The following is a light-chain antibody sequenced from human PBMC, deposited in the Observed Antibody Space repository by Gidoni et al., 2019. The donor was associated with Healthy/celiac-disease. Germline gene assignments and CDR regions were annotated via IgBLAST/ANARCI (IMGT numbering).Light chain of an antibody. CDR1: QSISSY. Sequence: DIQMTQSPSSLSASVGDRVTITCRASQSISSYLKWYQQKPWKAPKLLIYAASSFPSGVPSSFSVSGSGTDFTLSISSLQPEDFATYYCQQSYSTPPTFGQGTRLEIK. CDR2: AAS. V-gene: IGKV1-39*01. J-gene: IGKJ5*01. CDR3: QQSYSTPPT.